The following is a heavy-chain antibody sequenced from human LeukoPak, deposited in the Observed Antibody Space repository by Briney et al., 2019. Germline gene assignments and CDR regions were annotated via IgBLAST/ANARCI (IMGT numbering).Heavy chain of an antibody. CDR3: ARAGSGSHPKELGAFDI. V-gene: IGHV3-33*08. CDR1: GFAFSNFP. Sequence: GGSLRLSCVASGFAFSNFPMHWVRQAPGKGLEWVAVIWYDGSNKYYADSVKGRFTISRDNSKNTLYLQMNSLRAEDTAVYYCARAGSGSHPKELGAFDIWGQGTMVTVSS. J-gene: IGHJ3*02. CDR2: IWYDGSNK. D-gene: IGHD1-26*01.